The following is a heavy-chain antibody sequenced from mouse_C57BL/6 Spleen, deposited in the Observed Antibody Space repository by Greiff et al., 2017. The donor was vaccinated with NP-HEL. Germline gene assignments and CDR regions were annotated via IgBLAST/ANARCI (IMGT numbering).Heavy chain of an antibody. J-gene: IGHJ1*03. CDR3: ARSEDYYGNSYWYFDV. CDR1: GYTFTDYY. CDR2: IGPGSGSP. Sequence: QVQLQQSGAELVKPGASVKISCKASGYTFTDYYINWVKQRPGQGLEWIGKIGPGSGSPYYNEKFKGKATLTADKSSSTAYMQLSSLTSEDSAVYFCARSEDYYGNSYWYFDVWGTGTTVTVSS. D-gene: IGHD2-1*01. V-gene: IGHV1-77*01.